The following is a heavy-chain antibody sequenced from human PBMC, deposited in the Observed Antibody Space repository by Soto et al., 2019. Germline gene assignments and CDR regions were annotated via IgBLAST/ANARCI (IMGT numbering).Heavy chain of an antibody. Sequence: SLNLSWVSSAFHFTNHCMLLVRPAPGKGLEWVSGFAYDGGSADYVDSVKGRFTLSRDNSKDTLSLQMICLRPDDTGVYYCAKDFDVVVVLSATRGLDVWGQGNTVTGSS. CDR3: AKDFDVVVVLSATRGLDV. D-gene: IGHD2-15*01. CDR2: FAYDGGSA. CDR1: AFHFTNHC. V-gene: IGHV3-30*18. J-gene: IGHJ6*02.